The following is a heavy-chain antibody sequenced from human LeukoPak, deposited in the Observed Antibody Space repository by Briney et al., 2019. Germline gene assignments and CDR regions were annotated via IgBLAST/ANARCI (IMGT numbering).Heavy chain of an antibody. Sequence: GGSLRLSCAASGFTFSSYSMNWVRQAPGKGLEWVSSISSSSSYIYYAGSVKGRFTISRDNAKNSLYLQMNSLRAEDTAVYYCARVPKTYYYDSSGYYYYYYGMDVWGQGTTVTVSS. CDR3: ARVPKTYYYDSSGYYYYYYGMDV. D-gene: IGHD3-22*01. J-gene: IGHJ6*02. CDR1: GFTFSSYS. CDR2: ISSSSSYI. V-gene: IGHV3-21*01.